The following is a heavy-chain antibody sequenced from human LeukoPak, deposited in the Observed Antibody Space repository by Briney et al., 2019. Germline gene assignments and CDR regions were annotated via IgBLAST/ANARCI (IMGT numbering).Heavy chain of an antibody. V-gene: IGHV4-34*01. CDR1: GFTVSSNY. CDR3: ARGGHLYYYYYGMDV. Sequence: PGGSLRLSCAASGFTVSSNYMSWIRQPPGKGLEWIGEINHSGSTNYNPSLKSRVTISVDTSKNQFSLKLSSVTAADTAVYYCARGGHLYYYYYGMDVWGQGTTVTVSS. CDR2: INHSGST. J-gene: IGHJ6*02.